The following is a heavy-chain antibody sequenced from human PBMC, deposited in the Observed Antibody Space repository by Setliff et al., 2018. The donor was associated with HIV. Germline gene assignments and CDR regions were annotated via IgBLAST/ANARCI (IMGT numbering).Heavy chain of an antibody. CDR3: VRDPIEGSPDYFNY. CDR1: GFNFDTYS. CDR2: MSTGGGIK. D-gene: IGHD1-26*01. Sequence: PGGSLRLSCEASGFNFDTYSLNWVRQAPGKGLEWVAVMSTGGGIKICADSVKGRFTISRDNSRNTLFLQMNNLRPEDTATYYCVRDPIEGSPDYFNYWGQGALVTVSS. V-gene: IGHV3-30*03. J-gene: IGHJ4*02.